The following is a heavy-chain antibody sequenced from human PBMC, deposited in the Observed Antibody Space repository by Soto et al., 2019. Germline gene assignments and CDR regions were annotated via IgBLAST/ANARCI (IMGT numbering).Heavy chain of an antibody. D-gene: IGHD2-15*01. CDR1: GGSISSYY. J-gene: IGHJ3*02. CDR3: ARGQDIVVVVAATAGVGWAFDI. V-gene: IGHV4-59*08. CDR2: IYYSGST. Sequence: SETLSLTCTVSGGSISSYYWSWIRQPPGKGLEWIGYIYYSGSTNYNPSLKSRVTISVDTSKNQFSLKLSSVTAADTAVYYCARGQDIVVVVAATAGVGWAFDIWGQGTMVTVSS.